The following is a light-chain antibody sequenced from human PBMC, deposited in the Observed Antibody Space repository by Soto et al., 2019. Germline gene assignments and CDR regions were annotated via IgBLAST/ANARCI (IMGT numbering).Light chain of an antibody. Sequence: EIVXTQSPGTLSLSPGETASLSCRASESVRXXQFAWYQHKPGQAPRLLIYSASSRATGIPDRFSGSGSGTDFTLTIGRLEPEDFAVYYCQQYENSPPYTFGQGTKLEIK. J-gene: IGKJ2*01. V-gene: IGKV3-20*01. CDR3: QQYENSPPYT. CDR1: ESVRXXQ. CDR2: SAS.